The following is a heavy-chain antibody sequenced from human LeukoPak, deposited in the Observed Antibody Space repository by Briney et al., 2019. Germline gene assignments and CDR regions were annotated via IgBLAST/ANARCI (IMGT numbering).Heavy chain of an antibody. J-gene: IGHJ5*02. D-gene: IGHD3-9*01. V-gene: IGHV1-18*01. Sequence: ASVTVSCKASGYTFTSYGISWVRQAPGQGLAWMGWISAYNGNTNYAQKLQGRVTMTTDTSTSTAYMELRSLRSDDTAVYYCARDPMTYYDILTGSDNWFDPWGQGTLVTVSS. CDR3: ARDPMTYYDILTGSDNWFDP. CDR2: ISAYNGNT. CDR1: GYTFTSYG.